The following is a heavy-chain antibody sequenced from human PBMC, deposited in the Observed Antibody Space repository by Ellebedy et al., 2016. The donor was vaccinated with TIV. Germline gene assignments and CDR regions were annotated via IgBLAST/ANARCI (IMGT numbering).Heavy chain of an antibody. CDR1: GGSISSYY. J-gene: IGHJ4*02. CDR2: IYYSGST. Sequence: SETLSLXXTVSGGSISSYYWSWIRQPPGKGLEWIGYIYYSGSTNYNPSLKSRVTISVDTSKNQFSLKLSSVTAADTAVYYCARDSSELGIGLDYWGQGTLVTVSS. D-gene: IGHD7-27*01. V-gene: IGHV4-59*01. CDR3: ARDSSELGIGLDY.